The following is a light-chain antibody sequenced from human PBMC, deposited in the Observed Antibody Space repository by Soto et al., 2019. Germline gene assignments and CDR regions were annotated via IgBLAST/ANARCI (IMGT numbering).Light chain of an antibody. CDR3: SSHAGIKNVV. Sequence: QSALTQPPSASGSPGQSVTISCTGTSSDVGGYNYVSWYQHHPGKAPKLIIYEVTKRPSGVPDRFSGSKSGNTASLTVSGLLAEDEADYYCSSHAGIKNVVFGGGTKLTVL. CDR1: SSDVGGYNY. V-gene: IGLV2-8*01. J-gene: IGLJ3*02. CDR2: EVT.